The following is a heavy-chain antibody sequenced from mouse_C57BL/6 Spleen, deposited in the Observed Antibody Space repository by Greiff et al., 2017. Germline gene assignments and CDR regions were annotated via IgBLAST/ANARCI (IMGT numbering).Heavy chain of an antibody. Sequence: QVQLQQPGAELVKPGASVKLSCKASGYTFTSYWMHWVKQRPGQGLEWIGMIHPNSGSTNYNEKFKSKATLTVDKSSSTAYMQLSSLTSEDSAVYYGAREEVLRVQRYWGQGTTLTVSS. J-gene: IGHJ2*01. CDR2: IHPNSGST. CDR1: GYTFTSYW. V-gene: IGHV1-64*01. D-gene: IGHD1-1*01. CDR3: AREEVLRVQRY.